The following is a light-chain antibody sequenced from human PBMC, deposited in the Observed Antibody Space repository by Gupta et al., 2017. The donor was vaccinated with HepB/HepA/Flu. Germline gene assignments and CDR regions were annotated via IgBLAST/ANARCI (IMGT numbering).Light chain of an antibody. CDR1: NLRNYY. CDR2: GRS. V-gene: IGLV3-19*01. J-gene: IGLJ2*01. Sequence: SSELTHDPAVSVALGQTVRITCQGDNLRNYYVSWYQLKPGQASLLVIYGRSNRPSGIPDRFSGSSSGNTASLTITGAQAEDEADYYCNSRDSSGHHLIRFGGGTKVTVL. CDR3: NSRDSSGHHLIR.